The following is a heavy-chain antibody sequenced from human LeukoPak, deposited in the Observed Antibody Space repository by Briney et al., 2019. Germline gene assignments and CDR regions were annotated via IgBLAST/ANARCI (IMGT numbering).Heavy chain of an antibody. CDR2: IYYSGST. CDR1: GGSFSGYY. CDR3: ARRPPSGIAAAGQYYFDY. V-gene: IGHV4-34*01. J-gene: IGHJ4*02. D-gene: IGHD6-13*01. Sequence: SETLSLTCAVYGGSFSGYYWGWIRQPPGKGLEWIGSIYYSGSTYYNPSLKSRVTISVDTSKNQFSLKLSSVTAADTAVYYCARRPPSGIAAAGQYYFDYWGQGTLVTVSS.